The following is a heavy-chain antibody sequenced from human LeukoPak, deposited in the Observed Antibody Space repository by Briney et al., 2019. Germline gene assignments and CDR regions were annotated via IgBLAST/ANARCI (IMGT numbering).Heavy chain of an antibody. CDR1: GYTFTGYY. Sequence: ASVKVSCKASGYTFTGYYMHWVRQAPGQGLEWMGWISAYNGNTNYAQKLQGRVTMTTDTSTSTAYMELRSLRSDDTAVYYCARGKGRDGYNFFQYWGQGTLVTVSS. J-gene: IGHJ1*01. CDR2: ISAYNGNT. D-gene: IGHD5-24*01. CDR3: ARGKGRDGYNFFQY. V-gene: IGHV1-18*04.